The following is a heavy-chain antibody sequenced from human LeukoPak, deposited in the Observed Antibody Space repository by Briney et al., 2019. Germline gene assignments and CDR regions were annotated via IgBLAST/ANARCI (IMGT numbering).Heavy chain of an antibody. Sequence: GESLKISCKGSGYSFTSCWIGWVRQMPGKGLEWMGIIYPGDSVTRYSPSFQGQVTISADKSISTAYLQWSSLKASDTAMYYCAVFKYSSSSAFDYWGQGTLVTVSS. D-gene: IGHD6-6*01. CDR3: AVFKYSSSSAFDY. J-gene: IGHJ4*02. CDR1: GYSFTSCW. CDR2: IYPGDSVT. V-gene: IGHV5-51*01.